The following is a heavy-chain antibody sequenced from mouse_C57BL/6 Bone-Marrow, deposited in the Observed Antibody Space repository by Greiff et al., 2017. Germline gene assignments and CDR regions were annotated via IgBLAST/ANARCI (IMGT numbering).Heavy chain of an antibody. CDR1: GFPITSGYY. V-gene: IGHV12-3*01. J-gene: IGHJ3*01. Sequence: VQVVESGPGLVKPSQSLFLTCSITGFPITSGYYWIWIRQSPGKPLEWMGYITHSGETFYNPSLQSPISITRETSKNQFFLQLNSVTTEDTAMYYCAGDNFPYYYGSSWGFAYWGQGTLVTVSA. CDR3: AGDNFPYYYGSSWGFAY. CDR2: ITHSGET. D-gene: IGHD1-1*01.